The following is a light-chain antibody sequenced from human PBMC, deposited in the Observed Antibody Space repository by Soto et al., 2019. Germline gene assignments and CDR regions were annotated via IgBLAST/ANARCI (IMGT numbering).Light chain of an antibody. Sequence: QSVLTQPASVSGSPGQSITISCTGTSSDVGGYNYVSWYQQHPGKAPKLMIYEVSNRPSGVSNRFSGSKSGNMASLTISGLQAEDEADYYCSSYTRSSTRVFGGGTKVTVL. CDR2: EVS. CDR3: SSYTRSSTRV. J-gene: IGLJ2*01. CDR1: SSDVGGYNY. V-gene: IGLV2-14*01.